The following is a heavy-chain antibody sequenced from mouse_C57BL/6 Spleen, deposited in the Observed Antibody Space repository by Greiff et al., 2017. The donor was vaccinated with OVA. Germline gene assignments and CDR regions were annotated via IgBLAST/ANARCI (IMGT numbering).Heavy chain of an antibody. CDR2: IRLKSDNYAT. CDR3: TGYGYYFDY. D-gene: IGHD2-2*01. J-gene: IGHJ2*01. CDR1: GFTFSNYW. Sequence: DVHLVESGGGLVQPGGSMKLSCVASGFTFSNYWMNWVRQSPEKGLEWVAQIRLKSDNYATHYAKSVKGRFTISRDDSKSSVYLQMNNLRAEDTGIYYCTGYGYYFDYWGQGTTLTVSS. V-gene: IGHV6-3*01.